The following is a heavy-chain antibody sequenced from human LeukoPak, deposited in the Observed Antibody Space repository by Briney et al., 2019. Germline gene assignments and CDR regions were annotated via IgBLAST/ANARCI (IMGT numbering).Heavy chain of an antibody. CDR3: ARDRGDYSWFDP. CDR1: GGSISSYY. D-gene: IGHD4-17*01. V-gene: IGHV4-59*01. CDR2: IYYGGST. Sequence: SETLSLTCTVSGGSISSYYWSWIRQPPGKGLEWIGYIYYGGSTNYNPSLKSRVTISVDTSKNQFSLKLSSVTAADTAVYYCARDRGDYSWFDPWGQGTLVTVSS. J-gene: IGHJ5*02.